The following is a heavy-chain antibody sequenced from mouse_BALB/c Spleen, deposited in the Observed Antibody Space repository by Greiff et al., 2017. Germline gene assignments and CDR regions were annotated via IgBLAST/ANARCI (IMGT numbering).Heavy chain of an antibody. V-gene: IGHV3-8*02. CDR3: ARSVYGNYGYFDV. J-gene: IGHJ1*01. Sequence: VQLKQSGPSLVKPSQTLSLTCSVTGDSITSGYWNWIRKFPGNKLEYMGYISYSGSTYYNPSLKSRISITRDTSKNQYYLQLNSVTTEDTATYYCARSVYGNYGYFDVWGAGTTVTVSS. D-gene: IGHD2-1*01. CDR1: GDSITSGY. CDR2: ISYSGST.